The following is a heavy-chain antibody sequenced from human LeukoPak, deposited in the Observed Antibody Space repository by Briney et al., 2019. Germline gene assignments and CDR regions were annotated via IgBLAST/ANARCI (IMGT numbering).Heavy chain of an antibody. CDR2: ISGSGGDT. Sequence: PGGSLRLSCAASGFTFRSYAMTWVRQAPGKGLEWVSAISGSGGDTFYADSVKGRFTISRDNSKNTLYLQMNSLRAEDTAVYYCAKDRGIAARYFDYWGQGTPVTVSS. D-gene: IGHD6-6*01. CDR1: GFTFRSYA. J-gene: IGHJ4*02. CDR3: AKDRGIAARYFDY. V-gene: IGHV3-23*01.